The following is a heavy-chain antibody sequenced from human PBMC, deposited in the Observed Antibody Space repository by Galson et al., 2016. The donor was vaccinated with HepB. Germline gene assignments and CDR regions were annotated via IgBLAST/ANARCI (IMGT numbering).Heavy chain of an antibody. CDR2: TYYRSEWYT. CDR3: ARGSGDGSGYYHFDF. CDR1: GDSVSSNSAA. Sequence: CAISGDSVSSNSAAWNWIRQSPSRGLEWLGRTYYRSEWYTDYAISVEGRITINPDTSKNQFSLHSTSVNPEDTAAYYCARGSGDGSGYYHFDFWGQGTLVTVSS. D-gene: IGHD6-25*01. J-gene: IGHJ4*02. V-gene: IGHV6-1*01.